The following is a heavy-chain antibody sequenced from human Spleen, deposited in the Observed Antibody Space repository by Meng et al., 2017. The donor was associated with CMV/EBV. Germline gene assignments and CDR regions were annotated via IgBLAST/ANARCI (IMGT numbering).Heavy chain of an antibody. CDR3: AKVRYCNGGTCPFAEYFQH. D-gene: IGHD2-15*01. CDR2: ISDTGSGF. J-gene: IGHJ1*01. Sequence: GESLKISCVGSGFSFSSSEMHWVRQAIGKGLEWVSYISDTGSGFDYRDSVRGRFTISRDNSKNSLYLQMNSLRTEDTAVYYCAKVRYCNGGTCPFAEYFQHWGQGTVVTVSS. V-gene: IGHV3-48*03. CDR1: GFSFSSSE.